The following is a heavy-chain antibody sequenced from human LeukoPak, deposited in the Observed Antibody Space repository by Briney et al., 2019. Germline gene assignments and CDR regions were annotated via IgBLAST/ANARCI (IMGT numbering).Heavy chain of an antibody. Sequence: SDTLSLTCAVSGYSISSSNWWGWIRQPPGKGLEWIRYIYYSGSTYYNPSLKSRVTMSVDTSKNQFSLKLSSVTAVDTAVYYCARNGGLFPRSTPHAFDIWGQGTMVTVSS. CDR2: IYYSGST. V-gene: IGHV4-28*01. CDR1: GYSISSSNW. J-gene: IGHJ3*02. CDR3: ARNGGLFPRSTPHAFDI. D-gene: IGHD3-16*01.